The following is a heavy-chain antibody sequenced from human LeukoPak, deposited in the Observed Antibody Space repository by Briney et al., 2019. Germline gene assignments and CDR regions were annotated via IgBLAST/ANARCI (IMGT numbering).Heavy chain of an antibody. V-gene: IGHV4-4*07. CDR2: IYTSGST. CDR3: ARDISDMVRGVSYYYYGMDV. CDR1: GGSISSYY. Sequence: SETLSLTCTVSGGSISSYYWSWIRQPAGKGLEWIGRIYTSGSTNYNPSLKSRVTMSVDTSTNQFSLKLRSVTAADTGVYYCARDISDMVRGVSYYYYGMDVWGQGTTVSVSS. J-gene: IGHJ6*02. D-gene: IGHD3-10*01.